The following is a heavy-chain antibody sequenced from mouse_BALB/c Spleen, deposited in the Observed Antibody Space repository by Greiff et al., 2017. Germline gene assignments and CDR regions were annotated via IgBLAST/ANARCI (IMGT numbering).Heavy chain of an antibody. Sequence: EVQLQQSGAELVRSGASVKLSCTASGFNIKDYYMHWVKQRPEQGLEWIGWIDPENGDTEYAPKFQGKATMTADTSSNTAYLQLSSLTPEDTAVYYCNAWGGNYFPFDYWGQGTTLTVSS. CDR3: NAWGGNYFPFDY. CDR2: IDPENGDT. D-gene: IGHD2-1*01. J-gene: IGHJ2*01. CDR1: GFNIKDYY. V-gene: IGHV14-4*02.